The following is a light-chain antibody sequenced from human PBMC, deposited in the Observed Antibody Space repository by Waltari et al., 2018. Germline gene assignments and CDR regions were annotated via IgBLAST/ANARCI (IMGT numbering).Light chain of an antibody. J-gene: IGLJ2*01. V-gene: IGLV2-23*01. CDR2: EGN. Sequence: QSALTQPASVSGSPGQSITISCTGFNSNVGSYNLVSWYQKHPGKAPKLFIYEGNRRPAGVSNRFSGSKSDNTASLTLSGLQAEDEADYYCCSNVGSSVLFGGGTKLTVL. CDR3: CSNVGSSVL. CDR1: NSNVGSYNL.